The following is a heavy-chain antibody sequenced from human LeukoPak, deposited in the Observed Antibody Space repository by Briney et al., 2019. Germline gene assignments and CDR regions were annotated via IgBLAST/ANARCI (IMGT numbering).Heavy chain of an antibody. CDR2: ISSSSSYI. CDR3: ARDGGVGRIAVAGTFDY. CDR1: GFTFSSYS. D-gene: IGHD6-19*01. Sequence: PGGSLRLSCAASGFTFSSYSMNWVRQAPGKGLEWVSSISSSSSYIYYADSVKGRFTISRDNAKNSLYPQMNSLRAEDTAVYYCARDGGVGRIAVAGTFDYWGRGTLVTVSS. V-gene: IGHV3-21*01. J-gene: IGHJ4*02.